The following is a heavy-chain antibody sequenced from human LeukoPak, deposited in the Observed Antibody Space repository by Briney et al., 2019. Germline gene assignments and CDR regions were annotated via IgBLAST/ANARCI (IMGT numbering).Heavy chain of an antibody. CDR3: ARCRGEWNYYHYGMDV. D-gene: IGHD2-15*01. CDR1: GFTFSRYA. J-gene: IGHJ6*02. Sequence: GGSLRLSCAASGFTFSRYAMHWVRQAPGKGLEWVAIISYDGSNKYYGDSVKGRFTISRDNSKNTLYLQMNSLRAEDAAVYYCARCRGEWNYYHYGMDVWGQGTTVTVSS. CDR2: ISYDGSNK. V-gene: IGHV3-30-3*01.